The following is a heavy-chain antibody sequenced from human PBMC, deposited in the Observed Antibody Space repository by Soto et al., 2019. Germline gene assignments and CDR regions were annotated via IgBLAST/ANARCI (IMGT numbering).Heavy chain of an antibody. Sequence: GGSLRLSCAASGFTFSSYAMSWVRQAPGKGLEWVSAISGSGGSTYYADSVKGRFTISRDNSKNTLYLQMNSLRAEDTAVYYCAKILHVVVVVAATPYYFDYWGQGTLVTVSS. J-gene: IGHJ4*02. CDR1: GFTFSSYA. CDR2: ISGSGGST. D-gene: IGHD2-15*01. V-gene: IGHV3-23*01. CDR3: AKILHVVVVVAATPYYFDY.